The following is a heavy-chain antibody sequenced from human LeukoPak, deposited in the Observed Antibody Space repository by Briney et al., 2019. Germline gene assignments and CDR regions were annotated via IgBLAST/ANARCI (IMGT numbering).Heavy chain of an antibody. CDR1: GYTFNSFD. V-gene: IGHV1-8*01. D-gene: IGHD3-22*01. CDR2: MNPNSGSS. CDR3: VDPDR. Sequence: ASVKVSCKASGYTFNSFDINWVRQAPGQGLEWMGWMNPNSGSSGFAQKFQGRVILTRNASIATAYMEVTNLRFDDTAVYYCVDPDRWGQGTLVTVSS. J-gene: IGHJ1*01.